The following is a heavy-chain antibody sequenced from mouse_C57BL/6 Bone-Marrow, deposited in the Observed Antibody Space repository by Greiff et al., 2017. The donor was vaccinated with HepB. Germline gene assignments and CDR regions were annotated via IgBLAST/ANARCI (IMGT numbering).Heavy chain of an antibody. CDR3: ARCDYDPAWFAY. J-gene: IGHJ3*01. V-gene: IGHV1-69*01. CDR1: GYTFTSYW. CDR2: IEPSDSYT. Sequence: QVQLKQPGAELVMPGASVKLSCKASGYTFTSYWMHWVKQRPGQGLEWIGEIEPSDSYTNYNQKFKGKSTLTVDKSSSTAYMQLSSLTSEDSAVYYCARCDYDPAWFAYWGQGTLVTVSA. D-gene: IGHD2-4*01.